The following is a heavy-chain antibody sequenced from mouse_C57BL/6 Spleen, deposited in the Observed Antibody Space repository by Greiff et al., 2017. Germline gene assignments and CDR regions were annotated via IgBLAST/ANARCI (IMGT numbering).Heavy chain of an antibody. CDR1: GYSFTGYY. V-gene: IGHV1-42*01. CDR3: ARRNCVGY. Sequence: EVQLQQSGPELVKPGASVKISCKASGYSFTGYYMNWVKQSPEKSLEWIGEINTSTGGTTYNQKFKAKATLTVDNSSSTAYMHLKSLTSGDSAVYYCARRNCVGYWGQGTSLTVSS. J-gene: IGHJ2*02. CDR2: INTSTGGT. D-gene: IGHD4-1*01.